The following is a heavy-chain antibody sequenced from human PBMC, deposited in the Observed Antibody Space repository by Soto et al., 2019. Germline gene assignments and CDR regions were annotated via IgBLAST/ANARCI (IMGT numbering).Heavy chain of an antibody. J-gene: IGHJ5*02. V-gene: IGHV1-8*01. CDR3: ARGVAEGVDP. D-gene: IGHD6-13*01. CDR2: MSPNSGIT. CDR1: GYTFTSYD. Sequence: ASVKVSCKASGYTFTSYDINWVRQATGQGLEWMRWMSPNSGITDYAQKLQGRITMTRDSSISTVYLELSNLRSEDTAVYYCARGVAEGVDPWGQGTLVTVSS.